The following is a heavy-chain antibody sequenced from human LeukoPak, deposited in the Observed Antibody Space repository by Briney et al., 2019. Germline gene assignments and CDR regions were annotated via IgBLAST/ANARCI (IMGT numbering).Heavy chain of an antibody. V-gene: IGHV3-23*01. J-gene: IGHJ4*02. Sequence: GGSLRLSCAASVFTFSNAWMSWVRQAPGKGLEWVSAISGSGGSTYYADSVKGRFTISRDNSKNTLYLQMNSLRAEDTAVYYCAKVRGDSSGYYYGDYWGQGTLVTVSS. CDR3: AKVRGDSSGYYYGDY. CDR2: ISGSGGST. D-gene: IGHD3-22*01. CDR1: VFTFSNAW.